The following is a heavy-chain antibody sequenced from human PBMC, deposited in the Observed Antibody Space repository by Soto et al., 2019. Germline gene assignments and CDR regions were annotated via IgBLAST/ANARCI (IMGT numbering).Heavy chain of an antibody. Sequence: ASVKVSCKVSGYTLTELFMHWVRQAPGKGLEWMGGFDPEDGETIYAQKFQGRVTMTEDTSTDTAYMELSSLRSEDTAVYYCATAPSYPTMVRGVIITESRFDYWGQGTLVTVSS. J-gene: IGHJ4*02. CDR3: ATAPSYPTMVRGVIITESRFDY. D-gene: IGHD3-10*01. CDR1: GYTLTELF. CDR2: FDPEDGET. V-gene: IGHV1-24*01.